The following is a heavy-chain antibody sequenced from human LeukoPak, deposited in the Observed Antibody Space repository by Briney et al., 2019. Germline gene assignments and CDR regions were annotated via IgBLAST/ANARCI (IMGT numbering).Heavy chain of an antibody. CDR2: INHSGST. Sequence: SETLSLTCAVYGGSFSGYYWSWIRQPPGEGLEWIGEINHSGSTNYNPSLKSRVTISVDTSKNQFSLKLSSVTAADTAVYYCASFVVVAAHFDYWGQGTLVTVSS. J-gene: IGHJ4*02. D-gene: IGHD2-15*01. CDR3: ASFVVVAAHFDY. CDR1: GGSFSGYY. V-gene: IGHV4-34*01.